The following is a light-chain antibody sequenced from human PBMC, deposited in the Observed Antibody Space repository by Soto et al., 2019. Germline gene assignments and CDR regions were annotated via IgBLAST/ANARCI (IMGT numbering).Light chain of an antibody. Sequence: DIQITQSPSTLSASVGDRVSLTCRASNNINTWVAWYQQKPGKAPKLLIYDASSLESGVPSRFSGSGSGTEFTLTISSLQPEDFATYYCQQANSFPSTFGQGTRRRL. V-gene: IGKV1-5*01. CDR1: NNINTW. CDR3: QQANSFPST. CDR2: DAS. J-gene: IGKJ5*01.